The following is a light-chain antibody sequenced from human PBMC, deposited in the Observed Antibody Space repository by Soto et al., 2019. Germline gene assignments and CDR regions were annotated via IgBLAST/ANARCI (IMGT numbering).Light chain of an antibody. V-gene: IGLV1-40*01. J-gene: IGLJ2*01. Sequence: QPVLTQPPSVSGAPGQRVTISCTGSSSNIGAGYNVHWYQQLPGTAPKLLIYGNSNRPSRVPDRFSGSKSGTSASLAITGLQAEDEADYYCQSYDSRVRVVFGGGTQLTVL. CDR1: SSNIGAGYN. CDR3: QSYDSRVRVV. CDR2: GNS.